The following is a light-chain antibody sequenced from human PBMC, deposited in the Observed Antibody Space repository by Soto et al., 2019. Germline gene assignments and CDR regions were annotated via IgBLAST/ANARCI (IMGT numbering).Light chain of an antibody. J-gene: IGKJ5*01. CDR1: QGVTTN. Sequence: EILMTQFPAVLSVSLGERATLSCRAGQGVTTNFAWYQQKSGQSPRLLIYDVSTRATGVPARFSGTGSEADFTLTISGLQSEDSAVYFCQQYNNWPFSFGQGTRLEI. V-gene: IGKV3-15*01. CDR3: QQYNNWPFS. CDR2: DVS.